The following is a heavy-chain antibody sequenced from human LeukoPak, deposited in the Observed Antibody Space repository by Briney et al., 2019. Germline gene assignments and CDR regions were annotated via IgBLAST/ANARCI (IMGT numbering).Heavy chain of an antibody. CDR3: ARVHSSSWYLGYFDY. CDR1: GFSLSSYW. D-gene: IGHD6-13*01. Sequence: GGSLRLSCAASGFSLSSYWMSWVRQAPGKGLEWVANIKQDGSEKYYVDSVKGRFTISRDNAKNSLYLQMNSLRAEDTAVYYCARVHSSSWYLGYFDYWGQGTLVTVSS. J-gene: IGHJ4*02. CDR2: IKQDGSEK. V-gene: IGHV3-7*01.